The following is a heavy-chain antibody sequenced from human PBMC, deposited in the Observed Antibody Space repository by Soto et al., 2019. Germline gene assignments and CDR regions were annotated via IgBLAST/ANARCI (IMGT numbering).Heavy chain of an antibody. CDR2: INAGNGNT. D-gene: IGHD3-9*01. V-gene: IGHV1-3*01. J-gene: IGHJ4*02. CDR1: GYTFTSYA. CDR3: ATPHYDILTGFDY. Sequence: ASVKVSCKASGYTFTSYAMHWVRQAPGQRLEWMGWINAGNGNTKYSQKFQGRVTITRDTSASTAYMELSSLRSEDSAVYYCATPHYDILTGFDYWGQGTLVTVSS.